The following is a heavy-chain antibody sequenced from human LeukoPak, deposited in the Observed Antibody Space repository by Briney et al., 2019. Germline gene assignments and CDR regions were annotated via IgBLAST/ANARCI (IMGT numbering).Heavy chain of an antibody. CDR2: INPSGSS. Sequence: SETLSLTCAVYGGSFSAYYWTWIRQPPGKGLEWIGEINPSGSSNYNSSLRSRVTISVDTSYKQFSLRLSSVTAADTAVYYCAPRGDIEHSYVYGKRFDPWGQGTRVTVSS. CDR1: GGSFSAYY. D-gene: IGHD5-18*01. J-gene: IGHJ5*02. V-gene: IGHV4-34*01. CDR3: APRGDIEHSYVYGKRFDP.